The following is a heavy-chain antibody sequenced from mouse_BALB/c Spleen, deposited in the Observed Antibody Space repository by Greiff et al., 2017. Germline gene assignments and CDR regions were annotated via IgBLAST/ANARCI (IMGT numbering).Heavy chain of an antibody. Sequence: QVQLQPSGAELARPGASVKMSCKASGYTFTSYTMHWVKQRPGQGLEWIGYINPSSGYTNYNQKFKDKATLTADKSSSTAYMQLSSLTSEDSAVYYCARDDYDYAMDDWGQGTSVTVSS. J-gene: IGHJ4*01. CDR2: INPSSGYT. D-gene: IGHD2-4*01. V-gene: IGHV1-4*01. CDR1: GYTFTSYT. CDR3: ARDDYDYAMDD.